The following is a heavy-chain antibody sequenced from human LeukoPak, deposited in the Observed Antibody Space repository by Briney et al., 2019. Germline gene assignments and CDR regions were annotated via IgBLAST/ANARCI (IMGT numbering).Heavy chain of an antibody. J-gene: IGHJ5*02. V-gene: IGHV3-21*01. CDR2: ISSSSSYI. CDR3: ARDSSGWYHWFDP. CDR1: GFTFSSYS. D-gene: IGHD6-19*01. Sequence: PGGSLRLSCAASGFTFSSYSMNWVRQAPGKGLEWVSSISSSSSYIYYADSVKGRFTISRDNAKNSLYLQLNSLRAEDTAVYYCARDSSGWYHWFDPWGQGTLVTVSS.